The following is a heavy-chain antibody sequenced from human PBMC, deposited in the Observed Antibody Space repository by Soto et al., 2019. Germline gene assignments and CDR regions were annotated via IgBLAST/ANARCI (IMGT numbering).Heavy chain of an antibody. CDR1: GGTFNNYA. Sequence: QVQLLQSGAEVKKPGSSVKVSCKTSGGTFNNYAISWVRQAPGQGLEWMGGIIPIFHTPKYAQKFQGRVTTTADASTSTAYMELSSLRSEGTAIDYCASLCSNPYNWFDPWGQGTLVTVSS. D-gene: IGHD3-16*01. CDR2: IIPIFHTP. CDR3: ASLCSNPYNWFDP. V-gene: IGHV1-69*01. J-gene: IGHJ5*02.